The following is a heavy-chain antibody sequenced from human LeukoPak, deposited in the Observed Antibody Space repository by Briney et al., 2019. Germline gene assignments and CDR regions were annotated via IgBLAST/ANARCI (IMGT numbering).Heavy chain of an antibody. V-gene: IGHV3-30*01. CDR3: ARGGDIVVVPAAT. J-gene: IGHJ4*02. Sequence: GRSLRLSCAASGFTFSSYAMHWVRQAPGKRLEWVAVISYDGSNKYYADSVKGRFTISRDNSKNTLYLQMNSLRAEDTAVYYCARGGDIVVVPAATWGQGTLVTVSS. CDR2: ISYDGSNK. CDR1: GFTFSSYA. D-gene: IGHD2-2*01.